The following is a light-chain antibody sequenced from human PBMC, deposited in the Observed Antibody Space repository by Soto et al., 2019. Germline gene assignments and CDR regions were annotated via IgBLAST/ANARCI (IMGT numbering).Light chain of an antibody. CDR1: TGGVTSGHY. V-gene: IGLV7-46*01. CDR3: LLAYNDAGV. J-gene: IGLJ2*01. Sequence: QAVVTQEPSLTVSPGGTVTLTCGSSTGGVTSGHYPHWFQKKPGQAPRTLIHDTSNKHSWTPARFSGSLLGGKAALTLSGAQPEDEAEYSCLLAYNDAGVFGEGTKLTVL. CDR2: DTS.